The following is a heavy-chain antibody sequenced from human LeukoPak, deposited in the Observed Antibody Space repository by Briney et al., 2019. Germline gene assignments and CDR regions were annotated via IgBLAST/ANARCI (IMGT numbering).Heavy chain of an antibody. CDR3: AGSIAVAGNYFDY. CDR1: GYTFTSYY. V-gene: IGHV1-46*01. Sequence: ASVKVSCKASGYTFTSYYMHWVRQAPGQGLEWMGIINPSGGWTSYPQRFQGRVTMTRDTSTSTVYMELSSLRSEDTAVYYCAGSIAVAGNYFDYWGQGTLVTVSS. CDR2: INPSGGWT. J-gene: IGHJ4*02. D-gene: IGHD6-19*01.